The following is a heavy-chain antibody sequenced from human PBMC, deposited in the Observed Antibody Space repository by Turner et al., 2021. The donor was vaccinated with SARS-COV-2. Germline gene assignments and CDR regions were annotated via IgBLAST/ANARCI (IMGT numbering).Heavy chain of an antibody. Sequence: EVQLVESGGGLVQPGGSLRLSCAASGFTFSSYEMNWVRQAPGKGLGWVSYISSSGSTIYYADSVKGRFTISRDNAKNSLYLQMNSLRAEDTAIYYCARAASFLNWFDPWGQGTLVTVSS. CDR1: GFTFSSYE. CDR3: ARAASFLNWFDP. J-gene: IGHJ5*02. CDR2: ISSSGSTI. V-gene: IGHV3-48*03.